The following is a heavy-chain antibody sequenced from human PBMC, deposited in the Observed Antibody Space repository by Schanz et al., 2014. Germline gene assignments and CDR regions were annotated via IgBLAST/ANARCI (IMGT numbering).Heavy chain of an antibody. CDR1: GFTFSNHA. D-gene: IGHD2-2*01. CDR2: INWNGGST. J-gene: IGHJ4*02. Sequence: EVHLLESGGGLVQPGGSLRLSCAASGFTFSNHALSWVRQAPGKGLEWVSGINWNGGSTGYADSVKGRFTISRDNAKNSLFLQMNSLSAEDTAVYYCAKVAPAATYLDSWGLGTLVTVSS. V-gene: IGHV3-20*04. CDR3: AKVAPAATYLDS.